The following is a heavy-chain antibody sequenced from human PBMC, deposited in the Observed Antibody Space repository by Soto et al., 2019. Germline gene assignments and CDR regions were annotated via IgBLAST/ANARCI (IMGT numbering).Heavy chain of an antibody. CDR2: IYYSGST. J-gene: IGHJ5*02. Sequence: SETLSLTCTVSVGSISSYYWNWIRQPPGKGLEWIGYIYYSGSTYYNPSLKSRVTISVDTSKNQFSLKLSSVTAADTAVYYCARLGAQEIDPWGQGTLVTVSS. V-gene: IGHV4-59*08. CDR3: ARLGAQEIDP. D-gene: IGHD3-16*01. CDR1: VGSISSYY.